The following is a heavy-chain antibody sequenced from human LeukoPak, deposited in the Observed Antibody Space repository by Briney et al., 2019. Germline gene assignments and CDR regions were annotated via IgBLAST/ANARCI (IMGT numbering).Heavy chain of an antibody. CDR1: GFTFSSYA. CDR3: ARVGYSSGSYYCDY. CDR2: IYRGGST. D-gene: IGHD5-18*01. Sequence: PGGSLRLSCAASGFTFSSYALSWVRQAPGKGLEWVSVIYRGGSTYYADSVKGRFITSRDNSKNTLDLQMNSLRAEDTAVYFCARVGYSSGSYYCDYWGQGTLVTVSS. J-gene: IGHJ4*02. V-gene: IGHV3-66*01.